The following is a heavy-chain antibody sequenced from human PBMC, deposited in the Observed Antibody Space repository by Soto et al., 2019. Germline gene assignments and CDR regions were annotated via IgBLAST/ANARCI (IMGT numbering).Heavy chain of an antibody. Sequence: QVQLVESGGGVVQPGRSLRLSCAASGFIFNNYGIHWVRQAPGKGLEWVAVISYDGSDKYYEDSVKGRFTISRDNLKNTLYLKMNSLRAEDTAVYYCARPTLIRGVLGYWGQGTLVTISS. CDR3: ARPTLIRGVLGY. CDR1: GFIFNNYG. V-gene: IGHV3-30*03. D-gene: IGHD3-10*01. CDR2: ISYDGSDK. J-gene: IGHJ4*02.